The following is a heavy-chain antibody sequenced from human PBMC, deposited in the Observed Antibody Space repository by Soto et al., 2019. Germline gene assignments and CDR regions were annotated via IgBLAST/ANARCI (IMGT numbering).Heavy chain of an antibody. J-gene: IGHJ4*02. V-gene: IGHV4-39*01. Sequence: QLQLQESGPGLVKPSETLSLTCTVSGGSISSSSYYWGWIRQPPGKGLEWIGSIYYSGSTYYNPSLKSRVTISVDTSKNQFSLKLSSVTAADTAVYYCARWYSSGWYLTYFDYWGQGTLVTVSS. CDR2: IYYSGST. CDR3: ARWYSSGWYLTYFDY. D-gene: IGHD6-19*01. CDR1: GGSISSSSYY.